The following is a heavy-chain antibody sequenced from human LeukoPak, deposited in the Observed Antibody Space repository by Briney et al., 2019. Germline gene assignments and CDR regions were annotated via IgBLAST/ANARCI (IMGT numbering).Heavy chain of an antibody. CDR3: ARGGYYDSSGYTFDY. CDR1: GGSISSGSYY. D-gene: IGHD3-22*01. Sequence: SETLSLTCTVSGGSISSGSYYWRWIRQPAGKGLEWIGRIYTSGSTNYNPSLKSRVTISVDTSKNQFSLKLSSVTAADTAVYYCARGGYYDSSGYTFDYWGQGTLVTVSS. CDR2: IYTSGST. J-gene: IGHJ4*02. V-gene: IGHV4-61*02.